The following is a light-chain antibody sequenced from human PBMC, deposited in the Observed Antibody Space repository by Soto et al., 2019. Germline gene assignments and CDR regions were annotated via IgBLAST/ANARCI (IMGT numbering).Light chain of an antibody. CDR2: DAS. CDR1: QDISNY. Sequence: DIQMTQSPSSLSAFVGDRVTLTCQASQDISNYLNWYQQKPGKAPTLLIYDASDLKTGVPSRFSGGGYGANFAFTVSGLQPEDVATYYCQPYEDLPATFGPGTKVNI. J-gene: IGKJ3*01. CDR3: QPYEDLPAT. V-gene: IGKV1-33*01.